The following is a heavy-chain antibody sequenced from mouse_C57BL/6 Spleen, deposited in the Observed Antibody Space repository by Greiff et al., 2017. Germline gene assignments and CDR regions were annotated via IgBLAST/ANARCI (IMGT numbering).Heavy chain of an antibody. J-gene: IGHJ1*03. CDR1: GYAFTNYL. V-gene: IGHV1-54*01. CDR3: ARGFTTVVATDWYFEV. D-gene: IGHD1-1*01. Sequence: QVQLQQSGAELVRPGTSVKVSCKASGYAFTNYLIEWVKQRPGQGLEWIGVINPGGGGTNYNEKFKGKATLTADKSSSTAYMQLSSLTSEDSAVYFCARGFTTVVATDWYFEVWGTGTTVTVSS. CDR2: INPGGGGT.